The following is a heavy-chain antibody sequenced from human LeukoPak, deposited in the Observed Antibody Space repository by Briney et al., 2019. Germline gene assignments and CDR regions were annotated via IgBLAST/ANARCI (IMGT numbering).Heavy chain of an antibody. Sequence: ASVKVSCKASGYTFTSYYMHWVRQAPGQGLEWMGIINPSGGSTSYAQKFQGRVTMTRDTSTSTVYMELSSLRSEDTAVYYCARGTSPYYYDSSGYYYYWGQGTLVTVSS. V-gene: IGHV1-46*01. CDR2: INPSGGST. CDR1: GYTFTSYY. D-gene: IGHD3-22*01. CDR3: ARGTSPYYYDSSGYYYY. J-gene: IGHJ4*02.